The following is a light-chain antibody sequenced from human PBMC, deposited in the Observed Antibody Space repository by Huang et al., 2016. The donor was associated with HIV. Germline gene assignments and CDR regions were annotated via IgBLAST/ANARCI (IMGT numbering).Light chain of an antibody. CDR2: GAS. CDR1: QSVNSN. CDR3: QHYNDWPPWT. J-gene: IGKJ1*01. V-gene: IGKV3-15*01. Sequence: EIVMTQSPATLSVSQGERATLSCRASQSVNSNLAWYQQKPGQAPRLFIYGASPRATGIPARFSGSGSGTEFTLTISRLQSEDCAVYYCQHYNDWPPWTFGQGTKVEIK.